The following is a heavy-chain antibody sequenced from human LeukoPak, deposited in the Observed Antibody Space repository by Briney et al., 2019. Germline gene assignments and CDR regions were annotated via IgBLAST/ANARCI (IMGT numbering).Heavy chain of an antibody. CDR1: GFTFSSYN. D-gene: IGHD3-22*01. CDR2: ISSSSYI. CDR3: ARDNYYDGGAFDI. Sequence: PGGSLRLSCAASGFTFSSYNMNWVRQAPGKGLEWVSSISSSSYIYYAYSVKGRFTVSRDNAKNSLYLQMNSLRAEDTAVYYCARDNYYDGGAFDIWGQGTMVTVSS. V-gene: IGHV3-21*01. J-gene: IGHJ3*02.